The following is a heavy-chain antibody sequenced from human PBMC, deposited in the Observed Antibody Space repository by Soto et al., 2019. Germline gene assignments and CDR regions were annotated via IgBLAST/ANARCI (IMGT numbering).Heavy chain of an antibody. CDR2: ISYDGSNK. CDR1: GFTFSSYG. D-gene: IGHD3-16*02. J-gene: IGHJ1*01. V-gene: IGHV3-30*18. CDR3: AKDPFPWSGELSFGLGYYFQH. Sequence: QVQLVESGGGVVQPGRSLRLSCAASGFTFSSYGMHWVRQAPGKGLEWVAVISYDGSNKYYADSVKGRFTISRDNSKNTLYLQMNSLRAEDTAVYYCAKDPFPWSGELSFGLGYYFQHWGQGTLVTVSS.